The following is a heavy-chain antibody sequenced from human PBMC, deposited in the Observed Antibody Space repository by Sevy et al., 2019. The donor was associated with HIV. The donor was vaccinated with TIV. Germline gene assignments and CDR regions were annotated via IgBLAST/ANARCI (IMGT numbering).Heavy chain of an antibody. Sequence: GGSLRLSCAASGFTFTYAWMNWVRQAPGKGLEWVGRIKSKSDGGTIDYAAPVKGRFLISRDDSRNTLYLQMNSLKTEDTAVYYCTTDPITLLLVTDGMDVWGQGTTVTVSS. J-gene: IGHJ6*02. CDR2: IKSKSDGGTI. D-gene: IGHD2-21*02. CDR1: GFTFTYAW. CDR3: TTDPITLLLVTDGMDV. V-gene: IGHV3-15*01.